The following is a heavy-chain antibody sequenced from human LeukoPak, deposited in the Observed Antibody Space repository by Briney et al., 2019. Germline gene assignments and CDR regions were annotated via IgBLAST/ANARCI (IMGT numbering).Heavy chain of an antibody. CDR2: IYYSGST. V-gene: IGHV4-39*01. Sequence: KTSETPSLTCTVSGGSISSSSYYWGWIRQPPGKGLGWIGSIYYSGSTYYNPSLKSRVTISVDTSKNQFSLKLSSVTAADTAVYYCARSVPAATVDYWGQGTLVTVSS. CDR1: GGSISSSSYY. CDR3: ARSVPAATVDY. D-gene: IGHD2-2*01. J-gene: IGHJ4*02.